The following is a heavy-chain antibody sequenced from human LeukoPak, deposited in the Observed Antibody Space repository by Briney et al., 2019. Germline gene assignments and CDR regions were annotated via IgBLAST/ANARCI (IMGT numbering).Heavy chain of an antibody. V-gene: IGHV3-30-3*01. Sequence: GVSLRLSCAASGFTFSSYTMHWVRQAPGKGLEWVAVISYDGSNKYYADSVKGRFTISRDNSKNTLYLQMNSLRPEDTAVYYCARDFGQYCSSTSCYISWQSDYWGQGTLVTVSS. CDR3: ARDFGQYCSSTSCYISWQSDY. CDR2: ISYDGSNK. J-gene: IGHJ4*02. D-gene: IGHD2-2*02. CDR1: GFTFSSYT.